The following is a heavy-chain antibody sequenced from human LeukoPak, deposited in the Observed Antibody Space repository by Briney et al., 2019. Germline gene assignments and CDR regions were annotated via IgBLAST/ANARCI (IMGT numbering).Heavy chain of an antibody. V-gene: IGHV4-61*02. J-gene: IGHJ5*02. CDR2: IYTSGST. CDR3: ARVHLHYYDSSGTTTDFINNWFDP. D-gene: IGHD3-22*01. CDR1: GDSISSDNYY. Sequence: PSQTLSLTCTVSGDSISSDNYYWSWIRQPAGTGLEWIVRIYTSGSTNYNPSLKSRVTISVDTSKNQFSLKLSSVTAADTAVYYCARVHLHYYDSSGTTTDFINNWFDPWGQGTLVTVSS.